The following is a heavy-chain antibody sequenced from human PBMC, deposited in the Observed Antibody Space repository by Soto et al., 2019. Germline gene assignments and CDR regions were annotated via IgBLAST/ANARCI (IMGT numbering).Heavy chain of an antibody. CDR3: ARAAKGYDFWSGYYHPGAFDI. CDR2: MNPNSGNT. Sequence: GASVKVSCKASGGTFSSYTISWVRQAPGRGLEWMGRMNPNSGNTGYAQKFQGRVTMTRNTSISTAYMELSSLRSEDTAVYYCARAAKGYDFWSGYYHPGAFDIWGQGTMVTVSS. D-gene: IGHD3-3*01. J-gene: IGHJ3*02. V-gene: IGHV1-8*02. CDR1: GGTFSSYT.